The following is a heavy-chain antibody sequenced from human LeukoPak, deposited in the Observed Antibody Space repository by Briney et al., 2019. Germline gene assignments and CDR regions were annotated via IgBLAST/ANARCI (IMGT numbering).Heavy chain of an antibody. D-gene: IGHD4-17*01. J-gene: IGHJ6*03. CDR3: ARAHGDYSKYYYYYYMDV. CDR1: GFTFSSYS. CDR2: ISSSSSTI. Sequence: PGGSLRLSCPASGFTFSSYSMNWVRQAPGKGLEWVSYISSSSSTIYYADSVKGRFTISRDNAKNSLYLQMNSLRAEDTAVYYCARAHGDYSKYYYYYYMDVWGKGTTVTVSS. V-gene: IGHV3-48*01.